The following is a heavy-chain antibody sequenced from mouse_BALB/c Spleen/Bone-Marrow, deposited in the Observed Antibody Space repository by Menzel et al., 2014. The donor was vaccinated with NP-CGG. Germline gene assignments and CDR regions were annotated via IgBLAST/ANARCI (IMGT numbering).Heavy chain of an antibody. V-gene: IGHV14-3*02. Sequence: VQLQQSGAELVKPGASVKLSCTASGFNIKDTYMHWVKQRPEQGLEWIGRIDPASGNTKYDPKFQGKATITADTSSNTAYLQLSSLTSEDTAVYYCASYYYGHYFDYWGQGTTLTVSS. J-gene: IGHJ2*01. CDR2: IDPASGNT. CDR1: GFNIKDTY. CDR3: ASYYYGHYFDY. D-gene: IGHD1-1*01.